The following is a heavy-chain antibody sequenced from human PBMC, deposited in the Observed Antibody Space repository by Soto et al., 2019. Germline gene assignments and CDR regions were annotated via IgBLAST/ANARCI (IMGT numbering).Heavy chain of an antibody. CDR1: GGSISSYY. J-gene: IGHJ4*02. CDR2: IYYSGST. CDR3: AREYNWNSQGHFDY. D-gene: IGHD1-7*01. V-gene: IGHV4-59*01. Sequence: SETLSLTCTVSGGSISSYYWSWIRQPPGKGLEWIGYIYYSGSTNYNPSLKSRVTISVDTSKNQFSLKLSSVTAADTAVYYCAREYNWNSQGHFDYWGQGTLVTVSS.